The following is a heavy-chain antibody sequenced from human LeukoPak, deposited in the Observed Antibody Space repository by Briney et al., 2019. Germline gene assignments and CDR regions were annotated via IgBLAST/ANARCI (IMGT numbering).Heavy chain of an antibody. D-gene: IGHD3-10*01. CDR3: ARAVPMVRGHRAPTRFDP. CDR2: MNPNSGNT. V-gene: IGHV1-8*03. Sequence: ASVKVSCKASGYTFTNYGISWVRQAPGQGLEWMGWMNPNSGNTGYAQKFQGRVTITRNTSISTAYMELSSLRSEDTAVYYCARAVPMVRGHRAPTRFDPWGQGTLVTVSS. J-gene: IGHJ5*02. CDR1: GYTFTNYG.